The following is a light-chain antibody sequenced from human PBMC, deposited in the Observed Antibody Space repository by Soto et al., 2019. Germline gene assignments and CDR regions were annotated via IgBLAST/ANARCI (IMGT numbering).Light chain of an antibody. Sequence: DLQMTQSPSSLSASVGDRVTITCQASQDISNYLNWYQQKPGKAPQLLIYDAANLETGVTSRFSGSGSGTDFTFTISSLQPEDIATYYCQQYDNLPYTFGQGTKLEIK. CDR1: QDISNY. V-gene: IGKV1-33*01. J-gene: IGKJ2*01. CDR2: DAA. CDR3: QQYDNLPYT.